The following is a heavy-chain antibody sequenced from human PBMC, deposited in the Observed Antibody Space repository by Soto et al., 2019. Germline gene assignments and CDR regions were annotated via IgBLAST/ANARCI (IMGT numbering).Heavy chain of an antibody. J-gene: IGHJ3*01. CDR1: GYIFTTNW. CDR2: IYPSDPDT. Sequence: PGESLKISCKGSGYIFTTNWIGWVRQMPGKGLEWMGIIYPSDPDTRYSPSFQGQVTISADKSISTAYLQWSSLKASDTAMYYCARKPGTAFDVWGQGTMVTVSS. D-gene: IGHD3-10*01. V-gene: IGHV5-51*01. CDR3: ARKPGTAFDV.